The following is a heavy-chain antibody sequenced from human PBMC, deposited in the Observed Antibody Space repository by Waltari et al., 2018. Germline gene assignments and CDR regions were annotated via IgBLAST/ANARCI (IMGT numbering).Heavy chain of an antibody. CDR1: GYTCSAYY. Sequence: EVQLLQSGAELKEPGTKVRISCKVSGYTCSAYYIHWVQQAPGKGLRWMGLVYTEDGETIYADNFQGRVTISADTSTDTAFMELSSLRSEDTAVFYCATALGDSSSASRPFDFWGQGTMITVSS. CDR2: VYTEDGET. J-gene: IGHJ3*01. V-gene: IGHV1-69-2*01. D-gene: IGHD6-19*01. CDR3: ATALGDSSSASRPFDF.